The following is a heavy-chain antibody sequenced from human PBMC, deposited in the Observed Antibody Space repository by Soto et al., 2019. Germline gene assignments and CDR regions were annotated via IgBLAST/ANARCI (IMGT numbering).Heavy chain of an antibody. CDR1: GGSINNSSFY. CDR2: IYYSGSA. CDR3: ARPPLVRGIIPYYFDS. D-gene: IGHD3-10*01. V-gene: IGHV4-39*01. J-gene: IGHJ4*02. Sequence: QLQLQESGPGLVKPSETLSLTCTVSGGSINNSSFYWGWVRQPPGKRLEWIGSIYYSGSAYYNPSLKSRLTISVDTSKNQFSLKLSSVTAADTAVYFCARPPLVRGIIPYYFDSWGQGTLVTVSS.